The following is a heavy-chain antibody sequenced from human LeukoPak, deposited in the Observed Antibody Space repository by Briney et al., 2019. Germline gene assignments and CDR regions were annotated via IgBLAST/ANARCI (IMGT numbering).Heavy chain of an antibody. D-gene: IGHD1-26*01. J-gene: IGHJ5*02. CDR1: GYTFTDYY. CDR3: ATGRVGATCCWFDP. Sequence: ASVKVSCKVSGYTFTDYYMHWVHQAPGKGLEWMGLVDPEDGETIYAEKFQGRVTITADTSTDTAYMELSSLRSEGTAVYYCATGRVGATCCWFDPWGQGTLVTVSS. V-gene: IGHV1-69-2*01. CDR2: VDPEDGET.